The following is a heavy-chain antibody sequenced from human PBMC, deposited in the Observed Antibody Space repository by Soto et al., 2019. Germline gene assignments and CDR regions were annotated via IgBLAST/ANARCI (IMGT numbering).Heavy chain of an antibody. CDR3: ARYGEAKYSSSATADY. D-gene: IGHD6-6*01. Sequence: QVQLVQSGAEVKKPGASVKVSCEASGYTFTSYDINWVRQATGQGLEWMGWMNPNSGNTGYAQKFQGRVTMTRNTSISTAYMELSSLRSEDTAVYYCARYGEAKYSSSATADYWGQGTLVTVSS. CDR2: MNPNSGNT. V-gene: IGHV1-8*01. J-gene: IGHJ4*02. CDR1: GYTFTSYD.